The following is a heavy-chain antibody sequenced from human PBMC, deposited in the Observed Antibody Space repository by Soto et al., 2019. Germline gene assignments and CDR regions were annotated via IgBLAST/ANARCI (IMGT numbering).Heavy chain of an antibody. CDR3: ARADYGSQPNYYYYYMDV. Sequence: SETLSLTCTVSGGSISSYYWSWIRQPPGKGLEWIGYIYYSGSTNYNPSLKSRVTISVDTSKNQFSLKLSSVTAADTAVYYCARADYGSQPNYYYYYMDVWGKGTTVTVSS. CDR2: IYYSGST. V-gene: IGHV4-59*01. D-gene: IGHD4-17*01. J-gene: IGHJ6*03. CDR1: GGSISSYY.